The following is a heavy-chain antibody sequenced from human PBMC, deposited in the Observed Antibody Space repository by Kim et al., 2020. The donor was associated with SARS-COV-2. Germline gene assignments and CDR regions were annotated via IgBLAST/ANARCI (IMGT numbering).Heavy chain of an antibody. CDR3: TGFGEGF. V-gene: IGHV3-15*01. Sequence: GGTIYNAAPVRGRFTISRDDSKNTLSLQMNSLKIEDTAMYYCTGFGEGFWGQGTLVTVSS. CDR2: GGTI. D-gene: IGHD3-10*01. J-gene: IGHJ4*02.